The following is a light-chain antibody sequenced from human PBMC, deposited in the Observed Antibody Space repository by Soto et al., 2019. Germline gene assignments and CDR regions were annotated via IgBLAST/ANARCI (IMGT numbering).Light chain of an antibody. Sequence: ESVLTQSPCTLSFNPGERATLSCRASQSVSSSYLAWYQQKPGQAPRLLIYGASSRATGIPDRFSGSGSGTDFTLTISRLEHEDFAVYYCQQYGRSIVTFGQGTRLENK. J-gene: IGKJ5*01. CDR3: QQYGRSIVT. CDR2: GAS. V-gene: IGKV3-20*01. CDR1: QSVSSSY.